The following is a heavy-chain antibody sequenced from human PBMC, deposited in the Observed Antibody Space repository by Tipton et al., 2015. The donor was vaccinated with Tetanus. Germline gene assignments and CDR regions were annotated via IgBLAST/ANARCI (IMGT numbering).Heavy chain of an antibody. D-gene: IGHD2-15*01. V-gene: IGHV4-59*08. Sequence: TLSLTCTVSGGSISSYYWSWIRQPPGKGLEWIGYIYYSGSTNYNPSLKSRVTISVDTSKNQFSLKLSSVTAADTAVYYCARGYCSGGSCYSTDYWGQGTLVTVSS. CDR1: GGSISSYY. J-gene: IGHJ4*02. CDR2: IYYSGST. CDR3: ARGYCSGGSCYSTDY.